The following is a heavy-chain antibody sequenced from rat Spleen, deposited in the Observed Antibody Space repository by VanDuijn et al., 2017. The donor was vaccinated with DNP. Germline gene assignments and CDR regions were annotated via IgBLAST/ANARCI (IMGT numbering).Heavy chain of an antibody. Sequence: EVQLQESGPGLVKPSQSLSLTCSVTGYSITSNYWGWIRKFPESKVEWMGYISYSGGTSYNPSLKSRISITRDPSKSQFFLQLNSVTTEDTATYYCARHRTIMPYYYAMDAWGQGASVTVSS. CDR3: ARHRTIMPYYYAMDA. J-gene: IGHJ4*01. V-gene: IGHV3-1*01. CDR2: ISYSGGT. D-gene: IGHD1-12*01. CDR1: GYSITSNY.